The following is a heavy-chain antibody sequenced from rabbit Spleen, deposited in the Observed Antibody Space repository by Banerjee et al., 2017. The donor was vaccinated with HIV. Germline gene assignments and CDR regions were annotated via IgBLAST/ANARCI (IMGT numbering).Heavy chain of an antibody. Sequence: EESGGDLVKPEGSLTLTCTVSGLSFNSRFWISWVRQAPGKGLEWIADIYSGSSGSTYYASWAKGRFTISKTSSTTVTLRMTSLTAADTATYFCARDLAGVIGWNFNLWGPGTLVTVS. CDR1: GLSFNSRFW. CDR2: IYSGSSGST. CDR3: ARDLAGVIGWNFNL. J-gene: IGHJ4*01. D-gene: IGHD4-1*01. V-gene: IGHV1S45*01.